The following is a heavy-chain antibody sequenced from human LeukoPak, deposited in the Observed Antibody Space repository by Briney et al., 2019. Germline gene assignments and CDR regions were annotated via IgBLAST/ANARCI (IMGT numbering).Heavy chain of an antibody. CDR1: GFTFSNYW. CDR2: IKQDGSEK. CDR3: ARAPATNEWRCMDY. V-gene: IGHV3-7*01. D-gene: IGHD2-8*02. Sequence: GGSLRLSCAASGFTFSNYWMGWVRQAPGKGLEWVANIKQDGSEKRYVDPVKGRFTISRDNAKNSLYLQMNSLRAEDTAVYYCARAPATNEWRCMDYWGQGALVTVSS. J-gene: IGHJ4*02.